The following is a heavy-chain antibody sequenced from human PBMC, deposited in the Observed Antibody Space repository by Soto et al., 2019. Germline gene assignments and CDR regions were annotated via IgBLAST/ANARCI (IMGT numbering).Heavy chain of an antibody. V-gene: IGHV4-34*01. CDR1: GGSFSGYY. CDR3: ARWRTGYYFDY. D-gene: IGHD3-3*01. J-gene: IGHJ4*02. CDR2: INHSGST. Sequence: LSLTCAVYGGSFSGYYWSWIRQPPGKGLEWIGEINHSGSTNYNPSLKSRVTISVDTSKNQFSLKLSSVTAADTAVYYCARWRTGYYFDYWGQGTLVTVSS.